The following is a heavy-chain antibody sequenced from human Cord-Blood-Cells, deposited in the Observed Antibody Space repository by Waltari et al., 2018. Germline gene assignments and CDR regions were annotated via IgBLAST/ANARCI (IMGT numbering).Heavy chain of an antibody. J-gene: IGHJ5*02. CDR2: IFSNDEK. D-gene: IGHD6-13*01. V-gene: IGHV2-26*01. Sequence: QVTLKESGPVLVKPTETLTLTCTVSGFSLSNARMGVSWIRQPPGKALEWLTHIFSNDEKSYSTSVKSRLTISKDTSKSQVVLTMTNMDPVDTATYYCARTRRIAAAGTGWFDPWGQGTLVTVSS. CDR1: GFSLSNARMG. CDR3: ARTRRIAAAGTGWFDP.